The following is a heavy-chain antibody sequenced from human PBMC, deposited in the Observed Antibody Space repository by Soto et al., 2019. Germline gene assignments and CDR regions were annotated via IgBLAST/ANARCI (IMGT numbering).Heavy chain of an antibody. CDR3: ATHRHYYDSSGYPGYFDY. V-gene: IGHV3-23*01. CDR2: ISGSGGST. Sequence: GGSLRLSCAASGFTFSSYAMSWVRQAPGKGLEWVSAISGSGGSTYYADSVKGRFTISRDNSKNTLYLQMNSLRAEDMAVSSCATHRHYYDSSGYPGYFDYWGQGTLVTVSS. J-gene: IGHJ4*02. D-gene: IGHD3-22*01. CDR1: GFTFSSYA.